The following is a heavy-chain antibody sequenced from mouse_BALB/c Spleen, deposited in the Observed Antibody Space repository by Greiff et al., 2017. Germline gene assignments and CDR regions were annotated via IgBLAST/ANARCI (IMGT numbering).Heavy chain of an antibody. CDR3: TRDVYYLDY. Sequence: EVKLVESGGGLVKPGGSLKLSCAASGFTFSSYTMSWVRQTPEKRLEWVATISSGGSYTYYPDSVKGRFTISRDNAKNTLYLQMSSLKSEDTAMYYCTRDVYYLDYWGQGTTLTVSS. CDR2: ISSGGSYT. CDR1: GFTFSSYT. J-gene: IGHJ2*01. V-gene: IGHV5-6-4*01.